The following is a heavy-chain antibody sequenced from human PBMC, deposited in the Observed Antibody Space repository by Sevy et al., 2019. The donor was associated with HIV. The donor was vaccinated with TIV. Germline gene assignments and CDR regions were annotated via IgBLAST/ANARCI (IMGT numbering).Heavy chain of an antibody. CDR2: ISSSSSTI. CDR1: GFTFSSYS. Sequence: GGSLRLSCAASGFTFSSYSMNWVRQAPGKGLGWVSYISSSSSTIYYAVPVKGRFTISRDKAKNSPYLQMNSLRDEDTAVYYCARDQVYYDPIRNIVFKVYYYYYGMDVWGQGTTVTVSS. V-gene: IGHV3-48*02. J-gene: IGHJ6*02. CDR3: ARDQVYYDPIRNIVFKVYYYYYGMDV. D-gene: IGHD3-22*01.